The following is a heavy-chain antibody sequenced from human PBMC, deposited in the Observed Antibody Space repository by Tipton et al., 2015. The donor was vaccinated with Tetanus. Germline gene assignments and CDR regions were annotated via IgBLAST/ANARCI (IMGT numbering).Heavy chain of an antibody. CDR1: GASLSGHF. D-gene: IGHD3-10*01. CDR3: ARWGDASGSTNLYAFDI. J-gene: IGHJ3*02. V-gene: IGHV4-34*01. CDR2: ITPRGSS. Sequence: TLSLTCAVSGASLSGHFWSWVRQPPGKGLEWIGEITPRGSSSYNPSLKSRVTISGDTSKNHFSLNLTSVTAADTAVYYCARWGDASGSTNLYAFDIWGQGTMVSVSS.